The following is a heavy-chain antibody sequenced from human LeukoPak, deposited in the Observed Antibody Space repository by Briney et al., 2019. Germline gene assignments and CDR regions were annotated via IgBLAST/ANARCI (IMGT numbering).Heavy chain of an antibody. CDR1: GFTFSSYA. CDR3: ARSYGTYNWFDS. J-gene: IGHJ5*01. CDR2: ISGSGGST. V-gene: IGHV3-23*01. D-gene: IGHD1-14*01. Sequence: GGSLRLSCAASGFTFSSYAMRWVRQAPGKGLEWVSGISGSGGSTYYADSLKGRFTISRDNSKDTLYVQMNSLRAEDTAVYYCARSYGTYNWFDSWGQGTLVTVSS.